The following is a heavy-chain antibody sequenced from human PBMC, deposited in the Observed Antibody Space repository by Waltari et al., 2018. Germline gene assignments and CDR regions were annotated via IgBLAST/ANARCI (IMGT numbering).Heavy chain of an antibody. CDR2: IYYSGST. D-gene: IGHD3-10*01. J-gene: IGHJ4*02. V-gene: IGHV4-39*01. CDR3: ARRSGWFGEFYFDY. CDR1: GGSISSSSYY. Sequence: QLQLQESGPGLVKPSETLSLTCTVSGGSISSSSYYWGWIRQPPGKGLEWIGSIYYSGSTYDNPPLKSRVTISVDTSKNQFSLKLSSVTAADTAVYYCARRSGWFGEFYFDYWGQGTLVTVSS.